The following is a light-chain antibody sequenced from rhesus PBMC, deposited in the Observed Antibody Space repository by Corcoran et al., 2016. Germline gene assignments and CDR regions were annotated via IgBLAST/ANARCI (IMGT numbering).Light chain of an antibody. CDR2: KAS. CDR3: QQHNSYPQT. V-gene: IGKV1-25*01. J-gene: IGKJ1*01. Sequence: DIQMTQSPSSLSASVGDTVTITCRASQGISSYLSWYQQKPGKAPKLLISKASTLQSGVPSRFSGSGYGTDFPPTIRSRQPEGFATYYCQQHNSYPQTFGQGTKVEIK. CDR1: QGISSY.